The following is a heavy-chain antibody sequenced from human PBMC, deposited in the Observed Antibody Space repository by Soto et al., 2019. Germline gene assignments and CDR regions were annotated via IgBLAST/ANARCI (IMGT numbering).Heavy chain of an antibody. CDR2: ISTFIGTT. V-gene: IGHV1-18*01. D-gene: IGHD3-16*01. CDR1: GYIFTDYG. J-gene: IGHJ3*02. CDR3: ARGQDIISLGGAYTITNACDI. Sequence: GASVKVSCKASGYIFTDYGIICVRQAPAQGLEWLGWISTFIGTTNYAQELQGRVTMTTDTSTSTAYLDLRSLTSDDTAVYYCARGQDIISLGGAYTITNACDIWGQ.